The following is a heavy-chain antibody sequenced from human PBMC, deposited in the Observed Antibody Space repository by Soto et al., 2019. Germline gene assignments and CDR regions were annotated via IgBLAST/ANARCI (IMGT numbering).Heavy chain of an antibody. D-gene: IGHD4-17*01. J-gene: IGHJ1*01. CDR3: ARGDYGDYEYFQH. V-gene: IGHV4-59*01. CDR2: IYYTGST. Sequence: PSETLSLTCTVSGGSINNYYWSWVRQPPGKGLEWIGYIYYTGSTNYNPSLKSRVTISIDMSKNQFSLKLNSVTAADTAVYYCARGDYGDYEYFQHWGQGTLVTVS. CDR1: GGSINNYY.